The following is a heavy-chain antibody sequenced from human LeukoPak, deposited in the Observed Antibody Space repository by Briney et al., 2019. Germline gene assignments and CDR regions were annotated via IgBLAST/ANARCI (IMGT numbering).Heavy chain of an antibody. CDR2: IYYSGST. CDR3: ARDLFSYYDSSGYLPPHFDY. Sequence: SETQSLTCTVSGGSISSSSYYWGWIRQPPGKVLEWIGSIYYSGSTYYNPSLKSRVTISVDTSKNQFSLKLSSVTAADTAVYYCARDLFSYYDSSGYLPPHFDYWGQGTLVTVSS. CDR1: GGSISSSSYY. J-gene: IGHJ4*02. V-gene: IGHV4-39*07. D-gene: IGHD3-22*01.